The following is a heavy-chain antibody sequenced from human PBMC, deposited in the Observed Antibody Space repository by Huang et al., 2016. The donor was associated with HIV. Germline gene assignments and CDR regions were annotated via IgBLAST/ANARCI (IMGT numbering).Heavy chain of an antibody. CDR3: AKDGRGSGTYYDYFEY. CDR1: GFTLNKFD. D-gene: IGHD1-26*01. J-gene: IGHJ4*02. CDR2: ISDDGSSK. Sequence: QVQLVESGGGVVQPGRSLRLSCAAFGFTLNKFDMHWVRQAPGKGLEWVGIISDDGSSKYHADSVKCRVTISRDNSKNTVYLQMNSLRVEDTAVYYCAKDGRGSGTYYDYFEYWGQGTLVTVSS. V-gene: IGHV3-30*18.